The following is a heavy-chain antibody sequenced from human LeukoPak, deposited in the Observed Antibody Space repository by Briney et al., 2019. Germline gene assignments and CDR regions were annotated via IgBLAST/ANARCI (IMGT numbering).Heavy chain of an antibody. J-gene: IGHJ4*02. CDR3: TCYGPEGYYFDY. Sequence: GGSLRLSCAASGFTFSSHAMHWVRQAPGKGLEWVAVISYDGSNKYYADSVKGRFTISRDNSKNTLYLQMNSLRAEDTAVYYCTCYGPEGYYFDYWGQGTLVTVSS. CDR1: GFTFSSHA. D-gene: IGHD4-17*01. V-gene: IGHV3-30*04. CDR2: ISYDGSNK.